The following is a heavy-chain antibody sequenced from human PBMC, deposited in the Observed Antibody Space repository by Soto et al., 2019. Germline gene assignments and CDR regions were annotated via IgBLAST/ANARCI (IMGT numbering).Heavy chain of an antibody. CDR3: ARVLTMIVVEGYDCYYNGMDV. V-gene: IGHV1-46*01. CDR2: INPSGGST. J-gene: IGHJ6*02. CDR1: GYTFTSYY. D-gene: IGHD3-22*01. Sequence: QVQMVQSGAEVKKPGASVKVSCKASGYTFTSYYMHWVRQAPGQGLEWMGIINPSGGSTSYAQKFQGRVTMTRDTSTSTVYMDRSSLRSEDTAVYYCARVLTMIVVEGYDCYYNGMDVWGQGTTVTVSS.